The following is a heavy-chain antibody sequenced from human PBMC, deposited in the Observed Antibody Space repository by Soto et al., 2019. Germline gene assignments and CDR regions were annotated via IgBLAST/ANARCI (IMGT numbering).Heavy chain of an antibody. CDR3: ARGTASYYYDSSGYLPSGSDY. CDR1: GGSISSGDYY. V-gene: IGHV4-30-4*01. D-gene: IGHD3-22*01. CDR2: IYYSGST. Sequence: SETLSLTCTVSGGSISSGDYYWSWIRQPPGKGLEWIGYIYYSGSTYYNPSLKSRVTISVDTSKNQFSLKLSSVTAADTAVYYCARGTASYYYDSSGYLPSGSDYWGQGTLVTVSS. J-gene: IGHJ4*02.